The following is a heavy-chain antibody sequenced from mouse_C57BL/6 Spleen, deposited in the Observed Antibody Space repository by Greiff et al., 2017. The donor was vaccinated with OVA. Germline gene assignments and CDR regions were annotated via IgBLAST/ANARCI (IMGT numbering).Heavy chain of an antibody. J-gene: IGHJ4*01. Sequence: EVQGVESGPELVKPGASVKMSCKASGYTFTDYNMHWVKQSHGKSLEWIGYINPNNGGASYNQKFKGKATLTVNKSSSTAYMELRSLTSEDSAVYYCAREGTYLLFYYAMDYWGQGTSVTVSS. CDR2: INPNNGGA. V-gene: IGHV1-22*01. CDR3: AREGTYLLFYYAMDY. CDR1: GYTFTDYN. D-gene: IGHD5-1*01.